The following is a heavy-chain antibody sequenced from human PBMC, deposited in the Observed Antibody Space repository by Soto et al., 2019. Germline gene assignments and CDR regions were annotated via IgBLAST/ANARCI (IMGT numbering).Heavy chain of an antibody. Sequence: QVQLQESGPGLVKPSETLSLTCTVSGDSITNSYWSWIRQPPGKGLEWIGYSFHSGSANYNPSLPGRLAXAXDXAKXQFSLTLTSMPAADTAVYYCARVVDYDALTGHFRGAGWFDPWGQGTAVTVSS. V-gene: IGHV4-59*01. D-gene: IGHD3-9*01. J-gene: IGHJ5*02. CDR1: GDSITNSY. CDR2: SFHSGSA. CDR3: ARVVDYDALTGHFRGAGWFDP.